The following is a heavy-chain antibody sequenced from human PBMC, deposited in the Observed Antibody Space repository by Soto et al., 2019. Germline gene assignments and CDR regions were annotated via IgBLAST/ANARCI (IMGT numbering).Heavy chain of an antibody. D-gene: IGHD3-10*01. J-gene: IGHJ4*02. CDR1: GVSLSSYY. Sequence: SETLSLTCVVSGVSLSSYYWSWIRQPPGKGLEWIGYIYYSGITNYNPSLKSRVTISVDTSKNQFSLKLSSVTAADTAVYYCASRKSSPYFDYWGQGTLVTVSS. V-gene: IGHV4-59*08. CDR3: ASRKSSPYFDY. CDR2: IYYSGIT.